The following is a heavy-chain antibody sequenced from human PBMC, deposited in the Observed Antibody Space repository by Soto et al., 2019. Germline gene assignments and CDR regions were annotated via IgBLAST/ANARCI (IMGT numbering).Heavy chain of an antibody. V-gene: IGHV3-30*14. CDR2: ISDDGSKT. D-gene: IGHD3-9*01. CDR1: GVTFRGYA. J-gene: IGHJ4*02. Sequence: QPGGSLRLSCAGSGVTFRGYAVHWVRQTPGKGLEWVTVISDDGSKTYYADSVKGRFSVSRDDSTNMVFLQMSSLRSEDTAVYHCARAYQLTCYFDDWGPGTPVTVSS. CDR3: ARAYQLTCYFDD.